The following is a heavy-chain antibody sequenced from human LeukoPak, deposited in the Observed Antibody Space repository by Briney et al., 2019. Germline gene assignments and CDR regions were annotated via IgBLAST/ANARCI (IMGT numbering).Heavy chain of an antibody. CDR1: GGSISKYY. CDR2: IYYTGST. Sequence: SETLSLTCTVSGGSISKYYWSWIRQPPGKGLEWIGYIYYTGSTNYNPSLKSRVTISGDTSKNQFSLKLSSVTAADTAIYYCARDSGYYDSTGFDYWGQGTLVTVSS. J-gene: IGHJ4*02. V-gene: IGHV4-59*01. CDR3: ARDSGYYDSTGFDY. D-gene: IGHD3-22*01.